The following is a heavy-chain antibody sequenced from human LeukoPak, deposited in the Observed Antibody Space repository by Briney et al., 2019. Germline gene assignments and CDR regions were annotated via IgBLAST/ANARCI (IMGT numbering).Heavy chain of an antibody. D-gene: IGHD3-16*01. CDR3: ARVGDYALKD. CDR2: IYTSGST. J-gene: IGHJ4*02. CDR1: GGSISSYH. Sequence: SETLSLTCTVSGGSISSYHWSWIRQPAGKGLEWIGHIYTSGSTNYNPSLKSRVTMSVDTSKNQFSLKLSSVAAADTAVYYCARVGDYALKDWGQGTLVTVSS. V-gene: IGHV4-4*07.